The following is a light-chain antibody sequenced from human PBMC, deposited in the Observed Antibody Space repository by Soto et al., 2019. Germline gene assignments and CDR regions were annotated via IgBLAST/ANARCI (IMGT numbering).Light chain of an antibody. CDR3: LQDYGDSWT. J-gene: IGKJ1*01. V-gene: IGKV3D-15*01. Sequence: EILMTQSPATLSVSPGERATFSCRASQSVSSNLAWYQQKPGQAPRLLIYAASSRATGIPDRFSGSGPGTDFTLTISSLQPEDFASYYCLQDYGDSWTFGQGTKVDI. CDR1: QSVSSN. CDR2: AAS.